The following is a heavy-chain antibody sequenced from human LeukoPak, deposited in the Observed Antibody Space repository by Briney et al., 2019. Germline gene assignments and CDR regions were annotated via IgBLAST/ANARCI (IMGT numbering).Heavy chain of an antibody. CDR3: ARLGSSSGYTIAFDI. J-gene: IGHJ3*02. V-gene: IGHV4-39*01. D-gene: IGHD3-22*01. CDR1: GGSISSSSYY. Sequence: SETLSLTCTVSGGSISSSSYYWGWIRQPPGKGLEWIGSIYYSGNTYYNPSLKSRVTISVDTSKNQLSLKLSSVTAADTAVYYCARLGSSSGYTIAFDIWGQGTMVAVSS. CDR2: IYYSGNT.